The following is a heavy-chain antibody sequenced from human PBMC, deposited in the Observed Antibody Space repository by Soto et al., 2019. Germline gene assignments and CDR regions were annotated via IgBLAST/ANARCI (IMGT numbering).Heavy chain of an antibody. D-gene: IGHD6-19*01. Sequence: ESGGGVVQPGRSLRLSCAASGFTFSSYGMHWVRQAPGKGLEWVAVIWYDGSNKYYADSVKGRFTISRDNSKNTLYLQMNSLRAEDTAVYYCARDNYSSGWYGLDYWGQGTLVTVSS. J-gene: IGHJ4*02. V-gene: IGHV3-33*01. CDR1: GFTFSSYG. CDR3: ARDNYSSGWYGLDY. CDR2: IWYDGSNK.